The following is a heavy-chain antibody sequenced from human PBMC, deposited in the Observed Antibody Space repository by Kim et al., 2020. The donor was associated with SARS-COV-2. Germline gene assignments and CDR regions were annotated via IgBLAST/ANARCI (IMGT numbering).Heavy chain of an antibody. V-gene: IGHV4-34*01. D-gene: IGHD3-22*01. J-gene: IGHJ4*02. CDR1: GGSFSGYY. CDR2: INHSGST. Sequence: SETLSLTCAVYGGSFSGYYWSWIRQPPGKGLEWIGEINHSGSTNYNPSLKSRVTISVDTSKNQFSLKLSSVTAADTAVYYCARGVKYYYDSRMAGGDFDYWGQGTLVTVSS. CDR3: ARGVKYYYDSRMAGGDFDY.